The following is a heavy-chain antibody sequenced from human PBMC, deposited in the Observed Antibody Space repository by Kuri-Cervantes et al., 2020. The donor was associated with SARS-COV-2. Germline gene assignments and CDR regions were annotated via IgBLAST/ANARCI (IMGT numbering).Heavy chain of an antibody. CDR1: GFTFSSFA. V-gene: IGHV3-30*04. J-gene: IGHJ4*02. D-gene: IGHD2-21*01. CDR3: ARIAGTSRDYFDY. CDR2: ISHDGSYK. Sequence: GGSLTLTCAASGFTFSSFAMHWVRQAPGKGLEWVAVISHDGSYKYYVDSVKGRFTISRDNSKNTLYLQMNSLRVDDTAIYYCARIAGTSRDYFDYWGQGTLVTVSS.